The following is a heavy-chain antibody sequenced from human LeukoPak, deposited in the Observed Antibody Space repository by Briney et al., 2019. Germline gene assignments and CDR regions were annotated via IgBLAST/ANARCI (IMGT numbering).Heavy chain of an antibody. Sequence: GGSLRLSCAASGFTFSSYAMIWVRQAPGKGLEWVSAISGSGGDTYYADSVKGRFTIFRDNFKNTVYLRMNSLRAEDTAVYYCAKDPWGSRGYFDYWGQGTLVTVSS. D-gene: IGHD7-27*01. V-gene: IGHV3-23*01. CDR1: GFTFSSYA. J-gene: IGHJ4*02. CDR2: ISGSGGDT. CDR3: AKDPWGSRGYFDY.